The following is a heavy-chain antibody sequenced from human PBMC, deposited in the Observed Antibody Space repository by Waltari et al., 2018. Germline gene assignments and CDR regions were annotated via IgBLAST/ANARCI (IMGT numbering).Heavy chain of an antibody. CDR1: GFTFRSTG. CDR3: AGVANINGYYYGMDV. Sequence: QVQLVESGGGVVQPGRSLRRSWAGAGFTFRSTGSHRGGQAPGKGLEWVAVIWYDGSNKYYADSVKGRFTISRDNSKNTLYLQMNSLRAEDTAVYYCAGVANINGYYYGMDVWGQGTTVTVSS. V-gene: IGHV3-33*08. CDR2: IWYDGSNK. J-gene: IGHJ6*02. D-gene: IGHD3-10*02.